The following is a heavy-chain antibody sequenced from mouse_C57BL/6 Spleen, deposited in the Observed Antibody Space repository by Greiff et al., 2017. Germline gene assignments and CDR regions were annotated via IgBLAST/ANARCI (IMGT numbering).Heavy chain of an antibody. D-gene: IGHD1-1*01. J-gene: IGHJ2*01. V-gene: IGHV5-9-1*02. Sequence: EVMLVESGEGLVKPGGSLKLSCAASGFTFSSYAMSWVRQTPEKRLEWVAYISSGGDYIYYADTVKGRFTISRDNARNTLYLQMSSLKSEDTAMYYCTRAYYGSRTFDYWGQGTTLTVSS. CDR3: TRAYYGSRTFDY. CDR2: ISSGGDYI. CDR1: GFTFSSYA.